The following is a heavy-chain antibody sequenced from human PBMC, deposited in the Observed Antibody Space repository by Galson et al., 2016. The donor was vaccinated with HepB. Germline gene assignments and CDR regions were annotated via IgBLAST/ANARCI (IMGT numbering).Heavy chain of an antibody. D-gene: IGHD6-19*01. V-gene: IGHV1-18*04. Sequence: SVKVSCKASGYTFTRYGINWVRQAPGQGLEWMGWITAYNGYTNLAQNFQGRVTLTTDTSTSTAYMELRSLRSDDTAVYFCARGTLAAYWGQGTLVTVSS. J-gene: IGHJ4*02. CDR1: GYTFTRYG. CDR3: ARGTLAAY. CDR2: ITAYNGYT.